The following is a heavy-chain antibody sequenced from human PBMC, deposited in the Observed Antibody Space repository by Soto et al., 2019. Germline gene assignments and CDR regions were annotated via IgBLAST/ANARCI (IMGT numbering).Heavy chain of an antibody. D-gene: IGHD4-17*01. CDR3: ARDGSTVTTNYHYATDV. Sequence: EVQLVESGGGLVQPGGSLILSCAASGFTFSTYHMNWVRQAPGKGLEWVSYIHSGGSRIYYADSVKGRFTISRDNAKNSLYLQMNSLRAEDTAVYYCARDGSTVTTNYHYATDVWGQGTTVTVSS. V-gene: IGHV3-48*03. CDR2: IHSGGSRI. CDR1: GFTFSTYH. J-gene: IGHJ6*02.